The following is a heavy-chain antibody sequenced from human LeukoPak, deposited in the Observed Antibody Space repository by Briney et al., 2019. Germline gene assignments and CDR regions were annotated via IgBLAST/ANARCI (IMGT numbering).Heavy chain of an antibody. CDR1: GYSISSGYY. Sequence: SETLSLTCTVSGYSISSGYYWGWIRQPPGKGLEWIGSIYHSGSTYYNPSLKSRVTISVDTSKNQFSLKLSSVTAADTAVYYCARDNYDILTGTSGMDVWGQGTTVTVSS. CDR3: ARDNYDILTGTSGMDV. CDR2: IYHSGST. J-gene: IGHJ6*02. V-gene: IGHV4-38-2*02. D-gene: IGHD3-9*01.